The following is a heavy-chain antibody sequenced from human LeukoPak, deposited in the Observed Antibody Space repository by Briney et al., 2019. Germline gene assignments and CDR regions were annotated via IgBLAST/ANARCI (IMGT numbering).Heavy chain of an antibody. CDR2: ISSGSTYI. D-gene: IGHD3-10*01. J-gene: IGHJ3*01. CDR1: GFTFSSYS. V-gene: IGHV3-21*01. Sequence: GGSLRLSCTASGFTFSSYSMNWVRQAPGKGLQWVSSISSGSTYIYYADSLKGRFTISGDNTKNSLYLQMNSLRGEDAAVYYCARGDGATPPDVFDVWGQGTVVTVSS. CDR3: ARGDGATPPDVFDV.